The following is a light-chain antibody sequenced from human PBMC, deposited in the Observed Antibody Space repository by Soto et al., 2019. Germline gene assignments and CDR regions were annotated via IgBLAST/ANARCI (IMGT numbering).Light chain of an antibody. CDR2: SNN. V-gene: IGLV1-44*01. Sequence: QSALTQPPSTSGTPGQRVTISCSGSRSNIGSNTVTWYQQLPGTAPKLLIYSNNQQPSGVPDRFSGSKSCPPPTLAISGLQSDDEADYYCAAWDDSLNGAYVFGTGTKVTVL. CDR1: RSNIGSNT. CDR3: AAWDDSLNGAYV. J-gene: IGLJ1*01.